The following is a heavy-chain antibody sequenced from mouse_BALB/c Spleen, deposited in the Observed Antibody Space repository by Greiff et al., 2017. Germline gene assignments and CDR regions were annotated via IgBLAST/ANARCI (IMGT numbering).Heavy chain of an antibody. J-gene: IGHJ2*01. D-gene: IGHD2-4*01. Sequence: EVKVVESGGGLVQPGGSRKLSCAASGFTFSSFGMHWVRQAPEKGLEWVAYISSGSSTIYYADTVKGRFTISRDNPKNTLFLQMTSLRSEDTAMYYCARDDYPDYWGQGTTLTVSS. CDR2: ISSGSSTI. V-gene: IGHV5-17*02. CDR1: GFTFSSFG. CDR3: ARDDYPDY.